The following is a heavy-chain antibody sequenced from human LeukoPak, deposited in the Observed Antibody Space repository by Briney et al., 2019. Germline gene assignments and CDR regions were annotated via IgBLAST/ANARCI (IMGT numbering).Heavy chain of an antibody. V-gene: IGHV4-39*07. CDR3: ARDPVSRAPGAGGNWKECYFDY. D-gene: IGHD3-16*01. J-gene: IGHJ4*02. Sequence: SETLSLTCTVSGGSISSSSYYWGWIRQPPGKGLEWIGSIYYSGSTYYNPSLKSRVTISVDTSKNQFSLKLSSVTAADTAVYYCARDPVSRAPGAGGNWKECYFDYWGQGTLVTVSS. CDR2: IYYSGST. CDR1: GGSISSSSYY.